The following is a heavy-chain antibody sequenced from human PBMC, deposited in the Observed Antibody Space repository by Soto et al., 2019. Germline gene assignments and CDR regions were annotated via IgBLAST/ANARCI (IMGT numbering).Heavy chain of an antibody. V-gene: IGHV3-30*18. CDR1: GFTFSGYG. CDR2: ISYDGSNK. Sequence: GGSLRLSCAASGFTFSGYGMHWVRQAPGKGLEWVAVISYDGSNKYYADSVKGRFTISRDNSKNTLYLQMNSLRAEDRAVYYCAKEREMASFYYFDNWGQGTLVTVSS. J-gene: IGHJ4*02. D-gene: IGHD3-3*02. CDR3: AKEREMASFYYFDN.